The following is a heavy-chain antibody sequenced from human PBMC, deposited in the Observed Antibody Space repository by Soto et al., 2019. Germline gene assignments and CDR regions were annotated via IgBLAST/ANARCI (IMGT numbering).Heavy chain of an antibody. CDR2: ISYDGSNK. V-gene: IGHV3-30*18. Sequence: GGSLRLSCAASGFTFSSYGMHWVRQAPGKGLEWVAVISYDGSNKYYADSVKGRFTISRDNSKNTLYLQMNSLRAEDTAVYYCAKDGGWIVVVPAAFDYWGQGTLVTVSS. CDR1: GFTFSSYG. J-gene: IGHJ4*02. D-gene: IGHD2-2*01. CDR3: AKDGGWIVVVPAAFDY.